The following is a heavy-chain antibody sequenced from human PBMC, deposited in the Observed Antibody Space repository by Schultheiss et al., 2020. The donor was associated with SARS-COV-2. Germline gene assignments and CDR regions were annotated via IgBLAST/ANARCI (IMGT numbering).Heavy chain of an antibody. V-gene: IGHV4-4*07. Sequence: SETLSLTCTVSGGSISSYYWSWIRQPAGKGLEWIGRIYTSGSTNYNPSLKSRVTMSVDTSKNQFSLKLSSVTAADTAVYYCARGRRAISKLAPNWFDPWGQGTLVTVS. CDR1: GGSISSYY. D-gene: IGHD3-3*01. J-gene: IGHJ5*02. CDR2: IYTSGST. CDR3: ARGRRAISKLAPNWFDP.